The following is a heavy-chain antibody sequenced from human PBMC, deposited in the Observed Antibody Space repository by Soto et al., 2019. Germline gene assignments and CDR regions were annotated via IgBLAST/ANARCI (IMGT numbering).Heavy chain of an antibody. V-gene: IGHV1-18*01. J-gene: IGHJ6*02. CDR3: ARADTPYGSGSYYKLHYYYGMDV. CDR1: GYTFTSYG. CDR2: ISAYNGNT. D-gene: IGHD3-10*01. Sequence: ASMKVSCKASGYTFTSYGISWVRQAPGQGLEWMGWISAYNGNTNYAQKLQGRVTMTTDTSTSTAYMELRSLRSDDTAVYYCARADTPYGSGSYYKLHYYYGMDVWGQGTTVTVSS.